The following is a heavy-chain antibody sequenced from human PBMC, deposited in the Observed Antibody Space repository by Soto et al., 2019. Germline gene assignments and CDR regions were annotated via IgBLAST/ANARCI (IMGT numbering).Heavy chain of an antibody. V-gene: IGHV1-8*01. CDR2: MNPNCGNT. D-gene: IGHD2-2*01. J-gene: IGHJ5*02. Sequence: GASVKVSCKAAGYTFTSYDINWVRQATGQGLEWMGWMNPNCGNTGYAQKFQGRVTMTRNTSISTAYMELSSLRSEDTAVYYCARVGCSSTSCYDGNNWFDPWGQGTLVTVSS. CDR3: ARVGCSSTSCYDGNNWFDP. CDR1: GYTFTSYD.